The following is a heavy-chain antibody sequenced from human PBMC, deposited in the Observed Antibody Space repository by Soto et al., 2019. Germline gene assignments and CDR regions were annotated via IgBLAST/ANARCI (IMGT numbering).Heavy chain of an antibody. CDR1: GGTFSSYA. Sequence: QVQLVQSGAEVKKPGSSVKVSCKASGGTFSSYAISWVRQAPGQGLEWMGGIIPIFGTANYAQKFQGRVTINADESTSTAYMELSRLRSEETAVYYCAIQTSIAAHYGMDVWGQGTTVTVSS. CDR3: AIQTSIAAHYGMDV. D-gene: IGHD6-6*01. CDR2: IIPIFGTA. V-gene: IGHV1-69*19. J-gene: IGHJ6*02.